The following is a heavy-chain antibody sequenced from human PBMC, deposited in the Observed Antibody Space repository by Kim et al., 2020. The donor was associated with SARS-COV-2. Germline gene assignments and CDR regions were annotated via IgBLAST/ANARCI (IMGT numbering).Heavy chain of an antibody. D-gene: IGHD1-26*01. V-gene: IGHV3-48*03. CDR2: ISAVGISI. CDR1: GFSFGTHE. CDR3: ARGDDSGLFYYHFDL. Sequence: GGSLRLSCAASGFSFGTHEMNWVRQVPGKVLEWVSYISAVGISIYYADSVKGRFTISRDNAKKSLYLQMNSLRAEDTAIYYCARGDDSGLFYYHFDLWGQGTLVNVSP. J-gene: IGHJ4*02.